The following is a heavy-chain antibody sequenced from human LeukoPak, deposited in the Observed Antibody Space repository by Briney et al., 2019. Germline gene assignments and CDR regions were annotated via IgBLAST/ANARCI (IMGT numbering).Heavy chain of an antibody. J-gene: IGHJ4*02. CDR1: GGSISSSNW. V-gene: IGHV4-4*02. Sequence: SGTLSLTCAVSGGSISSSNWWSWVRQPPGKGLEWIGEIYHSGSTNYNPSLKSRVTISVDTSKNQFSLKLSSVTAADTAVYYCARRRVDTAMVRVHYFDYWGQGTLVTVSS. CDR2: IYHSGST. CDR3: ARRRVDTAMVRVHYFDY. D-gene: IGHD5-18*01.